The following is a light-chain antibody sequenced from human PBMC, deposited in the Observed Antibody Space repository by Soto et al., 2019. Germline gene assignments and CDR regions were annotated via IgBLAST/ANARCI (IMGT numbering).Light chain of an antibody. J-gene: IGLJ2*01. CDR1: SSDVGNYNR. CDR2: EVT. V-gene: IGLV2-18*02. CDR3: ISYTTSHTLL. Sequence: QSALTQPPSVSGSPGQSVTISCAGTSSDVGNYNRVSWYRQTPGTAPKLMIYEVTNRPSGVPARFSGSKSGNTASLTISGLQAEDEADYYCISYTTSHTLLFGGGTKLTVL.